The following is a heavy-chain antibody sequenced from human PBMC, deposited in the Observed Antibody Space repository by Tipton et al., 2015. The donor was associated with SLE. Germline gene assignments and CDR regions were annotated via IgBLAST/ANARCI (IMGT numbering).Heavy chain of an antibody. CDR2: IYYSGST. D-gene: IGHD3-10*01. CDR1: DGSISSSSYY. CDR3: ARQRLRLLSPLDA. Sequence: TLSLTCTVSDGSISSSSYYWGWIRQPPGKGLEWIGSIYYSGSTYYNPSLKSRVTISVDTSKNHFSLELTSVTAADTAVYYCARQRLRLLSPLDAWGQGTTVTVS. J-gene: IGHJ6*02. V-gene: IGHV4-39*01.